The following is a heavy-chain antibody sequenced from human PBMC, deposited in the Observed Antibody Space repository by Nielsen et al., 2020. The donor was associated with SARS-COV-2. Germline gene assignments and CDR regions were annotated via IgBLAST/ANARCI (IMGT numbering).Heavy chain of an antibody. Sequence: GESLKISCAASGFTFSDYYMSWIRQAPGKGLEWVSYISTTTSYTNYADSVRGRFTISRDNAKNSLYLQMSGLRPEDTAVYYCAKQFAKSDFDYVYNFWGQGTLVTVSS. CDR2: ISTTTSYT. CDR3: AKQFAKSDFDYVYNF. D-gene: IGHD5-12*01. CDR1: GFTFSDYY. V-gene: IGHV3-11*03. J-gene: IGHJ4*01.